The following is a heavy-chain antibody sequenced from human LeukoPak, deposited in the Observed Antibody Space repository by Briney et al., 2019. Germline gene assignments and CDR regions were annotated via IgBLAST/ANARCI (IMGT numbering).Heavy chain of an antibody. D-gene: IGHD3-22*01. V-gene: IGHV1-46*01. CDR2: INPSGGST. CDR1: GYTFTSYY. CDR3: ARGDSSGYYDGEDAFDI. Sequence: ASVKVSCKASGYTFTSYYMHWVRQAPGQGLEWMGIINPSGGSTSYAQKSQGRVTMTRDTSTSTVYMELSSLRSEDTAVYYCARGDSSGYYDGEDAFDIWGQGTMVTVSS. J-gene: IGHJ3*02.